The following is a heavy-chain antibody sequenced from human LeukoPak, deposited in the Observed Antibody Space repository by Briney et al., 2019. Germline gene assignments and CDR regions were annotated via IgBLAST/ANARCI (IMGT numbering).Heavy chain of an antibody. CDR2: ISYDGSNK. V-gene: IGHV3-30*04. D-gene: IGHD2-21*02. CDR1: GFTFSSYA. Sequence: GGSLRLSCAASGFTFSSYAMHWVRRAPGKGLEWVAVISYDGSNKYYADSVKGRFTISRDNSKNTLYLQMNSLRAEDTAVYYCAKEVHRVVTAYDTFDYWGQGTLVTVSS. J-gene: IGHJ4*02. CDR3: AKEVHRVVTAYDTFDY.